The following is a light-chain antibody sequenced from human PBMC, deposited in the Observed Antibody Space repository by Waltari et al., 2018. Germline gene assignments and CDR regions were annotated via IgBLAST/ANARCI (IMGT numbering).Light chain of an antibody. V-gene: IGLV2-14*03. CDR2: DAS. CDR3: CSFTSSSTWV. Sequence: QSALTQPASVSGSPGQSITISCTGTATDVGGYNDVSWYQQHPGKAPKLIIFDASSRPSGISNPFSGSKFGNTASLTISGVQPEDEADYYCCSFTSSSTWVFGGGTKLTVL. J-gene: IGLJ3*02. CDR1: ATDVGGYND.